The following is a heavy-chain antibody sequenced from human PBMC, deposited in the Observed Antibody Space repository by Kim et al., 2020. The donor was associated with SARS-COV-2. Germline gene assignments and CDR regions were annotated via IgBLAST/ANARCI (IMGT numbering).Heavy chain of an antibody. CDR2: TSFDENNK. V-gene: IGHV3-30*04. CDR1: GFTFSTYA. D-gene: IGHD6-13*01. CDR3: VRHCSNSGFCVDP. Sequence: GGSLRLSCAASGFTFSTYAMHWVRQAPGKGLEWVAFTSFDENNKYYIDSVKGRFTISRDNSKNTLYLQMNSLRTEDTAVYYCVRHCSNSGFCVDPWGQGTLVTVSS. J-gene: IGHJ5*02.